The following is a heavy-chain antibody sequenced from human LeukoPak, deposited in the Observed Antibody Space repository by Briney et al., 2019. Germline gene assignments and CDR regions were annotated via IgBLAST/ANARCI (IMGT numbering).Heavy chain of an antibody. V-gene: IGHV4-59*01. CDR2: IYYSGST. CDR1: GGSISSYY. J-gene: IGHJ6*03. CDR3: ARLKRAGYYYYYMDV. Sequence: NPSETLSLTCTVSGGSISSYYWSWIRQPPGKGLEWIGYIYYSGSTNYNPSLKSRVTISVDTSKNQFSLKLSSVTAADTAVYYCARLKRAGYYYYYMDVWGKGTTVTVSS.